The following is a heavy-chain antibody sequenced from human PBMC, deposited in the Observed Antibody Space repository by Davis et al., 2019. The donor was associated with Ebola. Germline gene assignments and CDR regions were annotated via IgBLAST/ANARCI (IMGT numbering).Heavy chain of an antibody. J-gene: IGHJ4*02. CDR2: ISAYNGNT. V-gene: IGHV1-18*01. CDR1: GYTFTSYG. D-gene: IGHD3-10*01. CDR3: ARGSGKIGGFDY. Sequence: AASVKVSCKASGYTFTSYGISWVRQAPGQGLEWMGWISAYNGNTNYAQKLQGRVTITRDTSASTAYMELSSLRSEDTAVYYCARGSGKIGGFDYWGQGTLVTASS.